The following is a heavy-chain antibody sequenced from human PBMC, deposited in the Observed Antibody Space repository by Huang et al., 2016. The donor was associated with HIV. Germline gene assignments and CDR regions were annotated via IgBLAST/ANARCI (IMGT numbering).Heavy chain of an antibody. CDR1: GYTFTSYY. CDR3: ARVRCSSTSCYGMDV. CDR2: INPRGGST. J-gene: IGHJ6*02. V-gene: IGHV1-46*01. Sequence: QVQLVQSVAEVKKPGASVKVSCKASGYTFTSYYMHWVRQAPGQGLEWMGIINPRGGSTSYAQKFQGRVTMTRDTSTSTVYMELSSLRSEDTAVYYCARVRCSSTSCYGMDVWGQGTTVTVSS. D-gene: IGHD2-2*01.